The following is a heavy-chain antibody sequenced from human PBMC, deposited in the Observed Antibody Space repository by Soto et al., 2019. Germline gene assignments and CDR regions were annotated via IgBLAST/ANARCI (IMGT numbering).Heavy chain of an antibody. Sequence: GWSLRLSCAPSEVTFSYYSVNWARQAPGQGLEWVSTINYDGSSTFYADSVRGRFTVSRDNTKNSVYLQMISLRAEDTAVYYCARDYCANAVCPW. V-gene: IGHV3-21*01. J-gene: IGHJ5*02. CDR3: ARDYCANAVCP. CDR1: EVTFSYYS. CDR2: INYDGSST. D-gene: IGHD2-8*01.